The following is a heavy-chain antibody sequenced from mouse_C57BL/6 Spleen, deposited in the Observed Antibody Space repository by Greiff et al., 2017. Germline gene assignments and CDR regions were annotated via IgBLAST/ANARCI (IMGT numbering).Heavy chain of an antibody. V-gene: IGHV1-61*01. CDR3: APRDSSGFAY. CDR1: GYTFTSYW. CDR2: IYPSDSET. D-gene: IGHD3-2*02. Sequence: VKLQQPGAELVRPGSSVKLSCKASGYTFTSYWMDWVKQRPGQGLEWIGNIYPSDSETHYNQKFKDKATLTVDKSSSTAYMQLSSLTSEDSAVYYCAPRDSSGFAYWGQGTLVTVSA. J-gene: IGHJ3*01.